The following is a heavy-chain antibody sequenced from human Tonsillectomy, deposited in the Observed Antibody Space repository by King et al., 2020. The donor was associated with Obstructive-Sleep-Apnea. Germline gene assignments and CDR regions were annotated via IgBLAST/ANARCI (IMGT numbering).Heavy chain of an antibody. J-gene: IGHJ3*02. CDR3: ARQLAAAGAFDI. V-gene: IGHV5-51*01. CDR1: GDSFTSYW. Sequence: VQLVESGAEVKKPGESLKISCKGSGDSFTSYWIGGVRQMPGKGVEWMGSIDPGDSDTRSSPSFQGQVTISAAKSISTAYLQWSSLKASDTAMYYCARQLAAAGAFDIWGQGTMVTVSS. CDR2: IDPGDSDT. D-gene: IGHD6-13*01.